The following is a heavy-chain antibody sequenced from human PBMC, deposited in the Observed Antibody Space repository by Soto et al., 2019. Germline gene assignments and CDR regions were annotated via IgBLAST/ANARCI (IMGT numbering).Heavy chain of an antibody. CDR3: ARSVGVSNYVWSYYYMDV. CDR1: VGSISSSSYY. V-gene: IGHV4-39*01. CDR2: IYYSGST. D-gene: IGHD4-4*01. Sequence: SETLSLTCTVSVGSISSSSYYWGWIRQPPGKGLEWIGSIYYSGSTYYNPSLKSRVTISVDTSKNQFSLKLSSVTAADTAVYYCARSVGVSNYVWSYYYMDVWGKGTTVTVSS. J-gene: IGHJ6*03.